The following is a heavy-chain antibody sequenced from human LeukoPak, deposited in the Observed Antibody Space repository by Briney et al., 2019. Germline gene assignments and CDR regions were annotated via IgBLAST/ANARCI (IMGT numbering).Heavy chain of an antibody. J-gene: IGHJ5*02. CDR1: GFTFSSYA. Sequence: GGSLRLSCAASGFTFSSYAMHWVRQAPGKGLEYVSAISSNGGSTYYANSVKGRFTISRDNSKNTLYLQMNSLRAEDTAVYYCAKPGGAFWSGYFNWFDPWGQGTLVTVSS. V-gene: IGHV3-64*01. CDR3: AKPGGAFWSGYFNWFDP. D-gene: IGHD3-3*01. CDR2: ISSNGGST.